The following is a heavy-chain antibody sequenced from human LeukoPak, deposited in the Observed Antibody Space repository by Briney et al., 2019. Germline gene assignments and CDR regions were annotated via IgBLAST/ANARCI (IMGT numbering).Heavy chain of an antibody. CDR1: GFTFSSYW. D-gene: IGHD6-13*01. V-gene: IGHV3-74*01. J-gene: IGHJ4*02. Sequence: PGGSLRLSCAASGFTFSSYWMHWVRQVPEKGLAWVSRINPDGSTTTYADSVQGRFTISRDNAKNTLYLQMNSLRVEDTAVYYCAREGIAAAGTELDFWGPGTLVTVSS. CDR2: INPDGSTT. CDR3: AREGIAAAGTELDF.